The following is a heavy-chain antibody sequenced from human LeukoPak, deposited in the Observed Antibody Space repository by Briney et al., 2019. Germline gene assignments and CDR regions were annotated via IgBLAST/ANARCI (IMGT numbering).Heavy chain of an antibody. CDR2: VNRDGSET. Sequence: GGSLRLSCAASGFALSSHWMTWVRQVPGRGTEWVANVNRDGSETYYLDSVKGRFTISKDNAKNSLYLQMNSLRAEDTALYHCARNNGMDVWGQGTTVIVSS. CDR3: ARNNGMDV. CDR1: GFALSSHW. V-gene: IGHV3-7*03. J-gene: IGHJ6*02.